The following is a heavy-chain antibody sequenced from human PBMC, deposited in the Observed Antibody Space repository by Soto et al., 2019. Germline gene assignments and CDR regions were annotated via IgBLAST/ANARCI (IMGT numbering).Heavy chain of an antibody. CDR2: IIPILGIA. J-gene: IGHJ5*02. Sequence: QVQLVQSGAEVKKPGSSVKVSCKASGGTFSSYTISWVRQAPGQGLEWMGRIIPILGIANYAQKFQGRVTITADKSVRTACIELSSPRSEDTAVYYCASCDGASTVTTWGLSWFDPWGQGTLVTVSS. D-gene: IGHD4-17*01. CDR1: GGTFSSYT. CDR3: ASCDGASTVTTWGLSWFDP. V-gene: IGHV1-69*02.